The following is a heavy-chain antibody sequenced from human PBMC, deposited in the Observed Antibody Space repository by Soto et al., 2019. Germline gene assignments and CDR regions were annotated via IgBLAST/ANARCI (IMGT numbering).Heavy chain of an antibody. Sequence: GASVKVSCKASGYTFTSYGISWVRQAPGQGLEWMGWISAYNGNTNYAQKLQGRVTMTTDTSTSTAYMELRSLRSDGTAVYYCARDPGIVVVVAAVAYGMDVWGQGTTVTVSS. CDR2: ISAYNGNT. J-gene: IGHJ6*02. V-gene: IGHV1-18*01. D-gene: IGHD2-15*01. CDR3: ARDPGIVVVVAAVAYGMDV. CDR1: GYTFTSYG.